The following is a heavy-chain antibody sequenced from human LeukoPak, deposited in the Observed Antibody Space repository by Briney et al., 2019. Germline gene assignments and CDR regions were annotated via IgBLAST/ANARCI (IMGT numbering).Heavy chain of an antibody. CDR2: IIPIFGTA. V-gene: IGHV1-69*13. D-gene: IGHD5-24*01. CDR3: ARDGRDGYNSPPKYYFDY. CDR1: GGTFSSYA. J-gene: IGHJ4*02. Sequence: SVTVSCKASGGTFSSYAISWVRQAPGQGLEWMGGIIPIFGTANYAQKFQGRVTITADESTSTAYMELSSLRSEDTAVYYCARDGRDGYNSPPKYYFDYWGQGTLVTVSS.